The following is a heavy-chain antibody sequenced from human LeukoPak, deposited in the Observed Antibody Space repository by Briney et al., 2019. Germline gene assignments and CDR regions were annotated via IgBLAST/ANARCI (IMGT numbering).Heavy chain of an antibody. CDR2: INHSGST. J-gene: IGHJ4*02. Sequence: SETLSLTCAVYGGSFSGYYWSWIRQPPGKGLEWIGEINHSGSTNYNPSLKSRVTISVDTSKNQFSLKLSSVTAADTAVYYCARGGDAWPDDYWGQGTLVTVSS. V-gene: IGHV4-34*01. CDR3: ARGGDAWPDDY. CDR1: GGSFSGYY.